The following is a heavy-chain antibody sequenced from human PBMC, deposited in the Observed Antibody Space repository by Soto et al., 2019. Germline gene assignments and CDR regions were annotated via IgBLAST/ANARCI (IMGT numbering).Heavy chain of an antibody. Sequence: QVQLQQWGAGLLKPSETLSLTCAVYGGSFSGYYWSWIRQPPGKGLEWIGEINHSGSTNYNPSLKSPVTISVDTYKNQFSLKLSSVTAADTAVYYCARGGGIAAAGFDYWGQGTLVTVSS. V-gene: IGHV4-34*01. CDR3: ARGGGIAAAGFDY. CDR2: INHSGST. J-gene: IGHJ4*02. CDR1: GGSFSGYY. D-gene: IGHD6-13*01.